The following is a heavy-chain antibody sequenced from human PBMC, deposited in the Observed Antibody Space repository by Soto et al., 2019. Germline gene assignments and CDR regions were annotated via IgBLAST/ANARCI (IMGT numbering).Heavy chain of an antibody. D-gene: IGHD6-6*01. V-gene: IGHV3-11*01. CDR1: GFTFSDYY. J-gene: IGHJ4*02. CDR2: ISSSGSTI. Sequence: GGSLRLSCAASGFTFSDYYMSWIRQAPGKGLEWVSYISSSGSTIYYADSVKGRFTISRDNAKNSLYLQMNSLRAEDTAVYYCARDPVAARPLPLERTDYWGQGTLVTVSS. CDR3: ARDPVAARPLPLERTDY.